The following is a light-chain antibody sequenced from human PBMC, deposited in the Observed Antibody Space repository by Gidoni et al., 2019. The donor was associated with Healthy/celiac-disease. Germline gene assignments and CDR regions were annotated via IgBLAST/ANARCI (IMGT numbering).Light chain of an antibody. Sequence: DIQMTHSPSSLSASVGDRVTITCRASQSISSYLNWYQQKPGKAPKLLIYAASSLQSGVPSRFSGSGSGTDFTLTISSLQPEDVATYYCQQSYSTLFTFGPGTKVDIK. J-gene: IGKJ3*01. CDR3: QQSYSTLFT. V-gene: IGKV1-39*01. CDR1: QSISSY. CDR2: AAS.